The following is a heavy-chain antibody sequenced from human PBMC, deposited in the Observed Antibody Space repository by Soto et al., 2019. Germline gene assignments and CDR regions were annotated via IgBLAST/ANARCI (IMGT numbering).Heavy chain of an antibody. CDR1: GHTFTRYY. CDR3: ARDLTREGDYYDRSGYYLDY. V-gene: IGHV1-46*01. D-gene: IGHD3-22*01. CDR2: INPSDDAT. J-gene: IGHJ4*02. Sequence: ASVKVSCKASGHTFTRYYMHWVRQAPGQGLEWMGIINPSDDATSYAEKFQGRLTMTKDTSTSTVYMEMSSLRSEDTAVYYCARDLTREGDYYDRSGYYLDYWGQGTPVTVSS.